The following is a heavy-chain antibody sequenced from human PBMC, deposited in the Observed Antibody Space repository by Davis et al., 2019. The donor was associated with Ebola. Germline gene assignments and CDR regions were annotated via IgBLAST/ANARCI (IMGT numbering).Heavy chain of an antibody. V-gene: IGHV3-33*06. CDR2: IWYDGSNK. J-gene: IGHJ6*03. D-gene: IGHD6-6*01. CDR1: GFTFSTYG. CDR3: AKDALVAARPAAGWNYYYMDV. Sequence: GESLKISCAASGFTFSTYGMHWVRQAPGKGLEWVAVIWYDGSNKYYADSVKGRFTISRDNSKNTLWLQMNSLRAEDTAVYYCAKDALVAARPAAGWNYYYMDVWGKGTTVTVSS.